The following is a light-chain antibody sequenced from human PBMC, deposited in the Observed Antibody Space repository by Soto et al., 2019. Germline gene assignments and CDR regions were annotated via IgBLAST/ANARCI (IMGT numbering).Light chain of an antibody. Sequence: EIVMTQSPATLSVSPGERAFLSCRASQSVSSNLAWFQKKPGQAPRLLIYGASTRATGIPARFSGSGSGTEFTLTISSLQSEDFAVYYCQQYNNWPPYTFGQGTKVDIK. CDR2: GAS. V-gene: IGKV3-15*01. CDR3: QQYNNWPPYT. CDR1: QSVSSN. J-gene: IGKJ2*01.